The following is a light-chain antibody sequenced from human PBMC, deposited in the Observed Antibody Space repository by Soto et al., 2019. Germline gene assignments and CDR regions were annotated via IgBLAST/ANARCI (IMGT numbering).Light chain of an antibody. J-gene: IGKJ4*01. CDR3: QQYNSWPLT. V-gene: IGKV3-15*01. Sequence: EIVITQSPATLSVSPGGRATLSCRASQSVSSNLAWYQQKPGQAPRLLIYGASTRATGFPARFSGSGSGTEFTLTISSXQSEDFAVYYCQQYNSWPLTFGGGTKVDTK. CDR1: QSVSSN. CDR2: GAS.